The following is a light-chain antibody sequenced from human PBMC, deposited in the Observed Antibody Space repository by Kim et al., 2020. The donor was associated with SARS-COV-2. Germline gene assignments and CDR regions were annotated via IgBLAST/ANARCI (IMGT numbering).Light chain of an antibody. J-gene: IGKJ1*01. Sequence: DIVMTQSPDSLAVSLGERATITCKSSQSVLHSANNNLAWYQQKPGQPPKLLIYWASTRESRVPDRISGSGSGTDFTLTINSLQAEDVALYYCQQYYAIPWTFGQGTKVDIK. CDR3: QQYYAIPWT. CDR1: QSVLHSANNN. CDR2: WAS. V-gene: IGKV4-1*01.